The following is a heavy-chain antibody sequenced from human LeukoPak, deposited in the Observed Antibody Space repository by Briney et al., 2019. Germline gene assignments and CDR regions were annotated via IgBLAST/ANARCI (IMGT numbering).Heavy chain of an antibody. CDR1: RFTFSDYY. J-gene: IGHJ4*02. V-gene: IGHV3-11*01. Sequence: EGSLRLSCAASRFTFSDYYMSWIRQAPGKGLEWVSYISSSGSTIYYADSVKGRFTISRDNAKNSLYLQMNSLRAEDTAVYYCARVRSEGYYYDSSGYLDYWGQGTLVTVSS. CDR3: ARVRSEGYYYDSSGYLDY. CDR2: ISSSGSTI. D-gene: IGHD3-22*01.